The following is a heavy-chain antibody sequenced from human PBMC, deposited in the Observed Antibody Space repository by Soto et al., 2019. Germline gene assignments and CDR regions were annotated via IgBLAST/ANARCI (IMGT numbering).Heavy chain of an antibody. CDR1: GGSISSSSYY. CDR2: IYYSGST. D-gene: IGHD2-15*01. J-gene: IGHJ4*01. CDR3: ARGYCSGATSYPNYFHY. V-gene: IGHV4-39*07. Sequence: PSETLSLTCTVSGGSISSSSYYWGWIRQPPGKGLEWIGSIYYSGSTYYSPSLKSRVTISVDTSKNQFSLKLTSVTAADTAVYYCARGYCSGATSYPNYFHYWGQGTLVTVS.